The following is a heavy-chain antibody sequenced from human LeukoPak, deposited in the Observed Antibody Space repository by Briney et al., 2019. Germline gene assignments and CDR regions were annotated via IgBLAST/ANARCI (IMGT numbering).Heavy chain of an antibody. CDR1: GFSFNTYW. Sequence: GGSLRLSCAASGFSFNTYWMDWVRQVPGKGLVWVSHINSDGSSPTYADSVRGRFTISRDNAENTLYLQMNRLRAEDTAVYYCVRVPYSGSYYNNWFDLWGQGTLVTVSS. D-gene: IGHD3-10*01. J-gene: IGHJ5*02. CDR3: VRVPYSGSYYNNWFDL. V-gene: IGHV3-74*01. CDR2: INSDGSSP.